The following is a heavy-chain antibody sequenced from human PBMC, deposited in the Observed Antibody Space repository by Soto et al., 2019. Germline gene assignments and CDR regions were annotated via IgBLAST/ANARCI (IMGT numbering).Heavy chain of an antibody. CDR1: GFTFGDYA. J-gene: IGHJ6*02. D-gene: IGHD3-10*01. Sequence: GGSLRLSCTASGFTFGDYAMSWFRQAPGKGLEWVGFIRSKAYGGTTEYAASVKGRFTISRDDSKSIAYLQMNSLKTEDTAVYYCTTTKSYIASAHYYYGMDVWGQGTTVTVSS. CDR2: IRSKAYGGTT. CDR3: TTTKSYIASAHYYYGMDV. V-gene: IGHV3-49*03.